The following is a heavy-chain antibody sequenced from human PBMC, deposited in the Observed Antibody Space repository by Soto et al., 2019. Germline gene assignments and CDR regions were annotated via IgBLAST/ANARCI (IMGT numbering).Heavy chain of an antibody. Sequence: ASVKVSCKASGYTFSTYGISWVRQAPGQGLEWMGWISAYNGNTNYAQKLQGRVTMTTDTSTSTAYMELRSLRSDDTAVYYCAREVVVITGKNWFDPWGQGTLVTVSS. V-gene: IGHV1-18*01. D-gene: IGHD3-22*01. CDR2: ISAYNGNT. CDR1: GYTFSTYG. CDR3: AREVVVITGKNWFDP. J-gene: IGHJ5*02.